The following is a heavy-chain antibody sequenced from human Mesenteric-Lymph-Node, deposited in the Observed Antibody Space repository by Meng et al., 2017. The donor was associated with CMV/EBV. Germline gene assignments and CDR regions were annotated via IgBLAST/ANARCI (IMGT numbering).Heavy chain of an antibody. J-gene: IGHJ6*02. V-gene: IGHV4-59*01. Sequence: GSLRLSCAASGFTFSSYEIHWVRQPPGKGLEWIGYIYYSGSTKYNPSLKSRVTISADTSKNQFSLRLSSVTAADTAVYYCARDQYQTYFYGSDVWGQGTTVTVSS. CDR3: ARDQYQTYFYGSDV. D-gene: IGHD2/OR15-2a*01. CDR1: GFTFSSYE. CDR2: IYYSGST.